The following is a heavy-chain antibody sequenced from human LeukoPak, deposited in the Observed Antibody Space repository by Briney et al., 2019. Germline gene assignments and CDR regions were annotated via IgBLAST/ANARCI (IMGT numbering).Heavy chain of an antibody. CDR1: GFTFSSYA. D-gene: IGHD6-13*01. CDR3: ARLDSSSFTYFDY. Sequence: GGSLRLSCAASGFTFSSYAMSWVRQAPGKGLEWVSAISGSGGSTYYADSVKGRFTISRDNAKNTLYLQMNSLRAEDTAVYYCARLDSSSFTYFDYWGQGTLVTVSS. J-gene: IGHJ4*02. CDR2: ISGSGGST. V-gene: IGHV3-23*01.